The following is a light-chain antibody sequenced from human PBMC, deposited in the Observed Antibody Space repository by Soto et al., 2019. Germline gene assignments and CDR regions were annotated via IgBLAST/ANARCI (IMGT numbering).Light chain of an antibody. CDR3: SSFTSSSSYV. Sequence: QSALTQPASVSGSPGQSITISCTGTSSDVGAYNYVSWYQQHPGRAPQLIIYHVSNRPSGVSNRFSGSESDNTASLTISGLQAGDEADYYCSSFTSSSSYVFGPGTKVTVL. CDR1: SSDVGAYNY. J-gene: IGLJ1*01. CDR2: HVS. V-gene: IGLV2-14*03.